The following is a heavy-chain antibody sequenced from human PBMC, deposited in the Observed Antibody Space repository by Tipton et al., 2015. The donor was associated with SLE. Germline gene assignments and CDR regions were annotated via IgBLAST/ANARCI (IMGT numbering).Heavy chain of an antibody. CDR1: GFIVRSYY. D-gene: IGHD2-15*01. CDR2: IYSGETT. Sequence: GSLRLSCAASGFIVRSYYMSWVRQAPGKGLEWVSVIYSGETTYYADSVKGRFAISRDNSKNTLYLQMNSLRPEDTAVYYCATLWGYCSVGRCYSAFWSQGTLVTVSS. J-gene: IGHJ4*02. V-gene: IGHV3-53*05. CDR3: ATLWGYCSVGRCYSAF.